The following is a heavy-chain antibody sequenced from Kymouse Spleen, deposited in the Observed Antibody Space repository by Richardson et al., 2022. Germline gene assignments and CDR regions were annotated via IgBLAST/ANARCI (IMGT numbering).Heavy chain of an antibody. CDR3: ARERGIAVAGRGYFDY. V-gene: IGHV4-34*01. J-gene: IGHJ4*02. CDR1: GGSFSGYY. CDR2: INHSGST. D-gene: IGHD6-19*01. Sequence: QVQLQQWGAGLLKPSETLSLTCAVYGGSFSGYYWSWIRQPPGKGLEWIGEINHSGSTNYNPSLKSRVTISVDTSKNQFSLKLSSVTAADTAVYYCARERGIAVAGRGYFDYWGQGTLVTVSS.